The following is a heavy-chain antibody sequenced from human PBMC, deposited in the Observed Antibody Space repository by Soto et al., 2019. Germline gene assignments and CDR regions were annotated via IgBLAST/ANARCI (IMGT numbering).Heavy chain of an antibody. Sequence: GASVKVSCKASGYTFTSYDINWVRQATGQGLEWMGWMNPNSGNTGYAQKFQGRVTMTRNTSISTAYMELSSLRSEDTAVYYCARELKTGLRLYYYYYYGMDVWGQGTTVTVSS. V-gene: IGHV1-8*01. CDR3: ARELKTGLRLYYYYYYGMDV. J-gene: IGHJ6*02. CDR1: GYTFTSYD. CDR2: MNPNSGNT. D-gene: IGHD5-12*01.